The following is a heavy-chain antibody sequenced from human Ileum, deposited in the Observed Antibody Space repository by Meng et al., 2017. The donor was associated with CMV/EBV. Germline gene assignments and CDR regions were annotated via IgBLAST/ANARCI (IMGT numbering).Heavy chain of an antibody. J-gene: IGHJ4*02. Sequence: SETLSLTCTVTGASVSEYYCTWIRQSPGKGLEWLGYISYGDFTNYNPSLDSRVTISVDRSKNQCSLVLTSLSTADAATYYCARGSGYSIYDDWGQGTQVTVGS. CDR1: GASVSEYY. CDR2: ISYGDFT. D-gene: IGHD4-11*01. V-gene: IGHV4-59*02. CDR3: ARGSGYSIYDD.